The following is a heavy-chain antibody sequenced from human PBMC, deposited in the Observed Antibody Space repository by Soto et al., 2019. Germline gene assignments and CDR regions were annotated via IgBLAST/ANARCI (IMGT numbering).Heavy chain of an antibody. V-gene: IGHV3-21*01. Sequence: GALILSCAASGFTFSSYSMNWVSQAPGKGLEWVSSISSSSSYIYYADSVKGRFTISRDNAKNSLYLQMNSLRAEDTAVYYCARHRSHYYGMDVWGQGTTVTVSS. CDR2: ISSSSSYI. J-gene: IGHJ6*01. CDR3: ARHRSHYYGMDV. CDR1: GFTFSSYS.